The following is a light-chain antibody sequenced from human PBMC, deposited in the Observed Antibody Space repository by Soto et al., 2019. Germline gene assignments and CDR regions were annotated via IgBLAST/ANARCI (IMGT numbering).Light chain of an antibody. Sequence: EKVMTQSPATLSVSQGERATLSCRASQNVQTRLAGYQQKPGQAPRFLIYDAFTRATGIPARFSGSASGTEFTLTISRLQSEDFAVYYCQQYDEWPLNFGGGNKVEIK. CDR2: DAF. CDR3: QQYDEWPLN. CDR1: QNVQTR. V-gene: IGKV3-15*01. J-gene: IGKJ4*01.